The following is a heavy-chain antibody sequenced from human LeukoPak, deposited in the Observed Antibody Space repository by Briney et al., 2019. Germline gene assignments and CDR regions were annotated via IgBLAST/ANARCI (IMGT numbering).Heavy chain of an antibody. D-gene: IGHD3-9*01. Sequence: ASVKVFCKTSGYNFTNYYMHWGRQAPGHGLEWMGIMNPSGDTTTYAEKFQGRVTMTRDTSTSTVYMELSSLRSEDTAVYYCARGGALRYFEWFSAYWGQGTLVTVSS. CDR1: GYNFTNYY. CDR2: MNPSGDTT. V-gene: IGHV1-46*01. CDR3: ARGGALRYFEWFSAY. J-gene: IGHJ4*02.